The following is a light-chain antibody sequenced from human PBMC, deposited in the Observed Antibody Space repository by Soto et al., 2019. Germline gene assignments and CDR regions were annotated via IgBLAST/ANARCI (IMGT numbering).Light chain of an antibody. CDR1: SSNIGSNY. CDR2: RNN. J-gene: IGLJ1*01. Sequence: QSVLTQPPSASGTPGQRVTLSCSGSSSNIGSNYVYWYQQLPGTAPKLLIYRNNQRPSGVPDRFSGSKSGTSASLAISGLRSEDEADYYCAAWDDSLSGAGVFGTGTKLTVL. CDR3: AAWDDSLSGAGV. V-gene: IGLV1-47*01.